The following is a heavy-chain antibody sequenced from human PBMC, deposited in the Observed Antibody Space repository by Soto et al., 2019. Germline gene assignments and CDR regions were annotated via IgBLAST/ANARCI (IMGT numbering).Heavy chain of an antibody. D-gene: IGHD1-26*01. Sequence: SETLSLTCTVSGGSISSGGYYWSWIRPHPGKGLEWIGYIYYSGSTYYNPSLKSLVTISLDTSKNQFSLKLSSVTAANTAVYYCAREYSGSYSQDYGMDVRGQGTTVTVSS. CDR1: GGSISSGGYY. CDR3: AREYSGSYSQDYGMDV. J-gene: IGHJ6*02. V-gene: IGHV4-31*01. CDR2: IYYSGST.